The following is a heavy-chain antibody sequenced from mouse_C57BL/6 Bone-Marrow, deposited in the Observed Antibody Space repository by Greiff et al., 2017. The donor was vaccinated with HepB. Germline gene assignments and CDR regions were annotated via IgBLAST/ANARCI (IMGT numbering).Heavy chain of an antibody. CDR1: GYTFTSYW. D-gene: IGHD1-1*01. CDR3: AKDYYGSSNGAMDY. CDR2: IDPSDSYT. Sequence: QVQLQQPGAELVKPGASVKMSCKASGYTFTSYWITWVKQRPGQGLEWIGEIDPSDSYTNYNQKFKGKATLTVDTSSSTAYMQLSSLTSEDSAVYYCAKDYYGSSNGAMDYWGQGTSVTVSS. V-gene: IGHV1-69*02. J-gene: IGHJ4*01.